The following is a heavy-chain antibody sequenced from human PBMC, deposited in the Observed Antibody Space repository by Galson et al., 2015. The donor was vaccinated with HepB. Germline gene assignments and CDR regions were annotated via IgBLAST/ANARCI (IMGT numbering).Heavy chain of an antibody. D-gene: IGHD2-15*01. Sequence: LSLTCTVSGGSINSGSDYWTWIRQPAGKGLEWVGRISASGSTNYDPSLKSRLTMSVDTSKNQFSLKLNSVTAADTAIYYCARNTGGGFDNWGQGTVVTVSS. CDR3: ARNTGGGFDN. CDR2: ISASGST. CDR1: GGSINSGSDY. V-gene: IGHV4-61*02. J-gene: IGHJ4*02.